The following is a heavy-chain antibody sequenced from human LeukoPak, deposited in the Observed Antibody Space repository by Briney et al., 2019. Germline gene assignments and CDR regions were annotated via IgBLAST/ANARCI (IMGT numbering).Heavy chain of an antibody. Sequence: GGSLRLSCAASGFTFSDYYMSWIRQAPGKGLEWVSYISSSGSTIYYADSVKGRFTISRDNAKNSLYLQMNSLRAEDTAVYYCAREFVASGSWEARGQTHYYYYYMDVWGKGTTVTVSS. V-gene: IGHV3-11*01. CDR3: AREFVASGSWEARGQTHYYYYYMDV. CDR1: GFTFSDYY. D-gene: IGHD2-15*01. J-gene: IGHJ6*03. CDR2: ISSSGSTI.